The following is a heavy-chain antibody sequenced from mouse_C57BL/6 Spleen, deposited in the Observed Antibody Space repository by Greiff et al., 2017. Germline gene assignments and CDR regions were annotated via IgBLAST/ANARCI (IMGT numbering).Heavy chain of an antibody. CDR3: ARDYGSSYRFAY. D-gene: IGHD1-1*01. Sequence: QVQLQQPGAELVKPGASVKMSCKASGYTFTSYWITWVKQRPGQGLEWIGGIYPGSGSTNYNEKFKSKATLTVDTSSSTAYMQLSSLTSEDSAVYYCARDYGSSYRFAYWGQGTLVTVSA. CDR2: IYPGSGST. CDR1: GYTFTSYW. J-gene: IGHJ3*01. V-gene: IGHV1-55*01.